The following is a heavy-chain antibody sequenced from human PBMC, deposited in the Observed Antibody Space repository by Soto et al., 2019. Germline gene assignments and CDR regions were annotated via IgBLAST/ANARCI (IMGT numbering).Heavy chain of an antibody. CDR3: ARDSQRDGYNL. D-gene: IGHD5-12*01. J-gene: IGHJ4*02. V-gene: IGHV4-59*01. CDR1: GGSISSYY. CDR2: IYYSGST. Sequence: SETLSLTCTASGGSISSYYWSWIRQPPGKGLEWIGYIYYSGSTNYNPSLKSRVTISVDTSKNQFSLKLSSVTAADTAVYYCARDSQRDGYNLWGQGTLVTVSS.